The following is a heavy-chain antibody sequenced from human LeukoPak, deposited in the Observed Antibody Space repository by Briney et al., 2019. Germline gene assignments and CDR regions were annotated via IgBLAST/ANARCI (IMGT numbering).Heavy chain of an antibody. D-gene: IGHD3-3*01. CDR3: AKGVSSGFWSGYEDFYFDY. V-gene: IGHV3-23*01. J-gene: IGHJ4*02. Sequence: GGSLRLSCAASGFTFSSYAMSWVRQAPGKGLEWVSAISGGGGSTYYADSAKGRFTISRDNSKNTLYLQMNSLRAEDTAVYYCAKGVSSGFWSGYEDFYFDYWGQGTLVTVSS. CDR1: GFTFSSYA. CDR2: ISGGGGST.